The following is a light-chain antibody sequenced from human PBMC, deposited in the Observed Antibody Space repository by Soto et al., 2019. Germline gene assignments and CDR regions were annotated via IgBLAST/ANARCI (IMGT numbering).Light chain of an antibody. V-gene: IGLV2-14*01. J-gene: IGLJ2*01. CDR1: SSDLGGYAY. CDR2: DVN. CDR3: TSYASGSSHVV. Sequence: SVLTQPASVSGSPGQSITLSCTGTSSDLGGYAYVSWYQRHPGKAPKLIIYDVNNRPSGVSNRFSGSKSGHTASLTISGLQAEDEADYYCTSYASGSSHVVFGGGTKLTVL.